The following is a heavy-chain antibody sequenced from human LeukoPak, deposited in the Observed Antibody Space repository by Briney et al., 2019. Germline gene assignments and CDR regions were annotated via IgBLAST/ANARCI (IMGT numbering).Heavy chain of an antibody. V-gene: IGHV4-39*01. Sequence: SETLSLTCTVSGASISSSTDYWGWIRQPPGKGLEWIANIYYSGSTYYNPSLKSRVTISVDTSKNQFSLKLSSVTAADTAVYYCARASYSSGWYAWDWFDPWGKGTTVTVSS. CDR3: ARASYSSGWYAWDWFDP. CDR2: IYYSGST. J-gene: IGHJ6*04. D-gene: IGHD6-19*01. CDR1: GASISSSTDY.